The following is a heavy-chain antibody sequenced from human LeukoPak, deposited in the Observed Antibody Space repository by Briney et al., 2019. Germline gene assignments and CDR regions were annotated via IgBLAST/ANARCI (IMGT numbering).Heavy chain of an antibody. D-gene: IGHD3-10*01. CDR2: IYHSGST. J-gene: IGHJ5*02. Sequence: PSQTLSLTCAVSGGSISSGGYSWSWIRQPPGKGLEWIGYIYHSGSTYYNPSLKSRVTISVDRSKNQFSLKLNSLTAADTAVYYCARIGAGSRLLVRGWFDPWGQGTLVTVSS. V-gene: IGHV4-30-2*01. CDR1: GGSISSGGYS. CDR3: ARIGAGSRLLVRGWFDP.